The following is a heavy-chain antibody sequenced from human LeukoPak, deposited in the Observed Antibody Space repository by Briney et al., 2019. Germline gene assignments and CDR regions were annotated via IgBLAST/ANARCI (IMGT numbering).Heavy chain of an antibody. CDR3: ARDRYDSSGYYCISDY. J-gene: IGHJ4*02. Sequence: GGSLRLSCAASGFTFSRYSMSWVRQAPGKGLEWVSSITSGVGYIYYADSLKGRFTISRDNAKNSLYPQLNSLRAEDTAVYYCARDRYDSSGYYCISDYWGQGTLVTVSS. CDR2: ITSGVGYI. CDR1: GFTFSRYS. V-gene: IGHV3-21*01. D-gene: IGHD3-22*01.